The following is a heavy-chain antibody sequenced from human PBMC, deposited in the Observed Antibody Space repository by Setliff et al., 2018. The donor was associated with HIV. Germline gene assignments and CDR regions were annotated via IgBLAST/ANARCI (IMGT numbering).Heavy chain of an antibody. J-gene: IGHJ4*02. Sequence: LSLTCAVSGYSVSSGYYWGWIRQPPGKGLEWIGSIYRSGSTFYNPTLKSRVSISLDTSKNQFSLKLRSVTAADTAVYYCATSDRRDLKPDYWGQGTLVTVSS. CDR3: ATSDRRDLKPDY. CDR2: IYRSGST. D-gene: IGHD2-2*01. CDR1: GYSVSSGYY. V-gene: IGHV4-38-2*01.